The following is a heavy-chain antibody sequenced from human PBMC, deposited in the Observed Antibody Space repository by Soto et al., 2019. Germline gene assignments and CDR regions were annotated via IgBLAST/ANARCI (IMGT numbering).Heavy chain of an antibody. CDR2: ISYDGSNK. Sequence: SLRLSCAASGFTFSSYAMHWVRQAPGKGLEWVAVISYDGSNKYYADSVKGRFTISRDNSKNTLYLQMNSLRAEDTAVYYCARARGSYFYYYGMDVWGQGTTVTVSS. J-gene: IGHJ6*02. CDR1: GFTFSSYA. D-gene: IGHD3-16*01. CDR3: ARARGSYFYYYGMDV. V-gene: IGHV3-30-3*01.